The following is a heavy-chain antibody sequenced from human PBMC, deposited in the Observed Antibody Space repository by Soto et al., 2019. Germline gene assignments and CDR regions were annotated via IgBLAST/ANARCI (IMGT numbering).Heavy chain of an antibody. D-gene: IGHD4-4*01. CDR2: ISAYNGKT. Sequence: QVQLVQSGTEVKKPGASVKVSCKASGYTFSSYGIGWVRQAPGQVLAWLGWISAYNGKTHYSQNFQGKVTMTTDTSTSTAYMELRTLRSDDTAVYYCAKADSNYAGRFSYYDMDVWGNGTLVTVSS. CDR1: GYTFSSYG. CDR3: AKADSNYAGRFSYYDMDV. J-gene: IGHJ6*03. V-gene: IGHV1-18*04.